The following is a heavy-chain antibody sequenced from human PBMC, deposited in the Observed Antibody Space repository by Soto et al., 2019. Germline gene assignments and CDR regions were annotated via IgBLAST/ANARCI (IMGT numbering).Heavy chain of an antibody. J-gene: IGHJ5*02. CDR1: GGSFSGYY. CDR2: INHSGST. Sequence: SETLSLTCAVYGGSFSGYYWSWIRQPPGKGLEWIGEINHSGSTNYNPSLKSRVTVSVDTSKNQFSLKLSSVTAADTAVYYCAKAPKVVYAIMRLGWFDPWGQGTLVTVSS. D-gene: IGHD2-8*02. V-gene: IGHV4-34*01. CDR3: AKAPKVVYAIMRLGWFDP.